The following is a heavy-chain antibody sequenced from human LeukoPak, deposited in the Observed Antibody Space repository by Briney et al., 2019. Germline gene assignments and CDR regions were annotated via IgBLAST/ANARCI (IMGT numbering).Heavy chain of an antibody. D-gene: IGHD4-23*01. CDR1: GYTLTELS. V-gene: IGHV1-24*01. CDR2: FDPEDGET. J-gene: IGHJ4*02. CDR3: ASTVVKGYFDY. Sequence: ASVKVSCKVSGYTLTELSMHWVRQAPGKGLEWMGGFDPEDGETIYTQKLQGRVTMTTDTSTSTAYMELRSLRSDDTAVYYCASTVVKGYFDYWGQGTLVTVSS.